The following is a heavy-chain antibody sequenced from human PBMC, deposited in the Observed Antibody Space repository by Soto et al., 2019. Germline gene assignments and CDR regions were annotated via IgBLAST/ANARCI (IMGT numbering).Heavy chain of an antibody. V-gene: IGHV3-21*06. CDR2: VSGSSSYI. CDR1: GFTFRNFN. D-gene: IGHD4-17*01. Sequence: PGGSLRLTCEGSGFTFRNFNMIWVRQAPGKGLEWVSSVSGSSSYIYYADSVKGRITVVRANANNLVLLQMNGLTAEDTVIYYGAIDLRVHYGPWGQGTMVTVSS. J-gene: IGHJ3*01. CDR3: AIDLRVHYGP.